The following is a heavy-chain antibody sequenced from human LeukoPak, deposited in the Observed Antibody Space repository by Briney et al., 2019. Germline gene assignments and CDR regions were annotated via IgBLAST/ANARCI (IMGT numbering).Heavy chain of an antibody. CDR2: ISAYNGNT. J-gene: IGHJ5*02. D-gene: IGHD6-19*01. CDR1: GYTFTSFG. V-gene: IGHV1-18*01. Sequence: GASVKVSCKASGYTFTSFGISWVRQAPGQGLEWMGWISAYNGNTNYGQNFQDRVTMTTDTSTSTAYMELRSLRSDDTAVYYCARKAGGSSGWYEVYNWFDPWGQGTLVTVSS. CDR3: ARKAGGSSGWYEVYNWFDP.